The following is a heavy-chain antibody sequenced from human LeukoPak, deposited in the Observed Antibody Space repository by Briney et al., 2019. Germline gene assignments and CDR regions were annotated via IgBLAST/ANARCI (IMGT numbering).Heavy chain of an antibody. Sequence: SETLSLTCTVSGGSISSNSYYWGWIRQPPGKELEWIGSLYYTGSTYYNPSLKSRVTISLDTSKNQFSLKLTSVTAADTAVYYCARDRPYSSSWDFDYWGQGTLVTVSS. CDR3: ARDRPYSSSWDFDY. V-gene: IGHV4-39*07. CDR2: LYYTGST. D-gene: IGHD6-13*01. J-gene: IGHJ4*02. CDR1: GGSISSNSYY.